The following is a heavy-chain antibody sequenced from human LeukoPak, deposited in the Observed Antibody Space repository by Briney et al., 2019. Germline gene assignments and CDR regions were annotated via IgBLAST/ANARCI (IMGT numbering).Heavy chain of an antibody. V-gene: IGHV4-59*01. Sequence: SETLSLTCTVSGGSISSYYWSWIRQPPGKGLEWIGYIYYSGSTNYNPSLKSRVTISVDTSKNQFSLKLSSVTAADTAVYYCARDKSWPNIVGATGDAFDIWGQGTMVTVSS. CDR1: GGSISSYY. D-gene: IGHD1-26*01. CDR2: IYYSGST. CDR3: ARDKSWPNIVGATGDAFDI. J-gene: IGHJ3*02.